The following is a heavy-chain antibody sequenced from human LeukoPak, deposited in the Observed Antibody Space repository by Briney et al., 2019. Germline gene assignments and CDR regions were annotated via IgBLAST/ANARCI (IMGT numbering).Heavy chain of an antibody. CDR2: TYYRSRWSN. V-gene: IGHV6-1*01. CDR3: ARGGHSSSWSFDY. Sequence: SQTLSLTCAISGDSVSSNIAAWNWIRQSPSRGLEWLGRTYYRSRWSNDYAVSVKSRITFNPDTSKNQFSLHLNSVTPEDTAVYYCARGGHSSSWSFDYWGQGTVVTVSS. CDR1: GDSVSSNIAA. D-gene: IGHD6-13*01. J-gene: IGHJ4*02.